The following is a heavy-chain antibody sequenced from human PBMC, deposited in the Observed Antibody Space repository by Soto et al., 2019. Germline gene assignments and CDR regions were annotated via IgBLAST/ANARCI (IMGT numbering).Heavy chain of an antibody. CDR1: GFTFSSYA. V-gene: IGHV3-48*02. CDR3: ARGLSYGDYVSPFHY. CDR2: ITSSSSTI. Sequence: EVQLLESGGGVVQPGGSLRLSCAASGFTFSSYAMSWVRQAPGKGLEWVSKITSSSSTIDYADSVKGRFTISRDNAKNSLYLQMNSLRDEDTAVYYCARGLSYGDYVSPFHYWGQGTLVTVSS. D-gene: IGHD4-17*01. J-gene: IGHJ4*02.